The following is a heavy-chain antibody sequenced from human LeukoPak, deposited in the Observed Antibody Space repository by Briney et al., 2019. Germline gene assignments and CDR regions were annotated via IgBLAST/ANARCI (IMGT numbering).Heavy chain of an antibody. CDR3: ARGGAYCGGDCYWDAFDI. V-gene: IGHV1-3*03. CDR2: INAGNGNT. Sequence: ASVKVSCKASGYTFTSYAMHWVRQAPGQRLEWMGWINAGNGNTKYSQEFQGRVTITRDTSASTAYMELSSLRSEDMAVYYCARGGAYCGGDCYWDAFDIWGQGTMVTVSS. J-gene: IGHJ3*02. CDR1: GYTFTSYA. D-gene: IGHD2-21*02.